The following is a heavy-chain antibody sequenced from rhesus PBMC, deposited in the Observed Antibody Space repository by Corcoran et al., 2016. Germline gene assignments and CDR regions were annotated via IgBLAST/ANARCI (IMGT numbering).Heavy chain of an antibody. Sequence: QVKLQQWGEGLVKPSETLSLTCAVYGGSISGYYYWSWIRQPPGKRLELIGFIDGTGGSTNYNPTLKSRVTLSLDTSKNQLSLKLSSVTTADTAVYYCARSGWYQGACDFWGQGLMVTVSS. CDR3: ARSGWYQGACDF. CDR2: IDGTGGST. CDR1: GGSISGYYY. V-gene: IGHV4-73*01. J-gene: IGHJ3*01. D-gene: IGHD6-31*01.